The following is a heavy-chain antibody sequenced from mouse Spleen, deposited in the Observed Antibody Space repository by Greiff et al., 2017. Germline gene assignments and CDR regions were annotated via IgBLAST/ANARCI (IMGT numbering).Heavy chain of an antibody. CDR2: ISSGGSYT. CDR1: GFTFSSYA. J-gene: IGHJ2*01. CDR3: ARDYRGYFDY. D-gene: IGHD2-12*01. Sequence: EVKLQESGGGLVKPGGSLKLSCAASGFTFSSYAMSWVRQSPEKRLEWVAEISSGGSYTYYPDTVTGRFTISRDNAKNTLYLEMSSLRSEDTAMYYCARDYRGYFDYWGQGTTLTVSS. V-gene: IGHV5-9-4*01.